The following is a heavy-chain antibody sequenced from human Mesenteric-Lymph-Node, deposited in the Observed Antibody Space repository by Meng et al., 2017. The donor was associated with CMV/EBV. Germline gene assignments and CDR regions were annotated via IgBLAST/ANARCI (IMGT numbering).Heavy chain of an antibody. J-gene: IGHJ3*01. CDR1: GFPFSVYW. Sequence: LSLTCAASGFPFSVYWMSWVRQAPGKGLEWVANIHQIGSDTFYVDSVRGRFTISRDNARNSLYLQMNNLRAEDTALYYCTKGPNSVYCANNVCSDDGFDAWGQGTMVTVSS. D-gene: IGHD2-21*01. CDR2: IHQIGSDT. CDR3: TKGPNSVYCANNVCSDDGFDA. V-gene: IGHV3-7*01.